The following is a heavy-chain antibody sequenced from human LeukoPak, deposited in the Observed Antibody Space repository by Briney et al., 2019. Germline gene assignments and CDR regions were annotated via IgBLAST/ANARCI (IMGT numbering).Heavy chain of an antibody. Sequence: SQTLSLTCTVSGGSISSGSYYWSWIRQPAGKGLEWIGRIYTSGSTNYNPSLKSRVTISVDTSKNQFSLKLSSVTAADTAVYYCASSWGVATMNNWFDPWGQGTLVTVSS. D-gene: IGHD5-12*01. J-gene: IGHJ5*02. CDR2: IYTSGST. CDR3: ASSWGVATMNNWFDP. V-gene: IGHV4-61*02. CDR1: GGSISSGSYY.